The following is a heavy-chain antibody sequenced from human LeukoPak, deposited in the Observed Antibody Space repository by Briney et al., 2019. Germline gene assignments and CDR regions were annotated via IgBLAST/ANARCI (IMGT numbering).Heavy chain of an antibody. J-gene: IGHJ5*02. CDR1: GGSISGGSYY. V-gene: IGHV4-61*02. Sequence: PSQTLSLTCTVSGGSISGGSYYWSWIRQPAGKGLEWIGRIYPTGSTNYNPSLKSRVTISLDTSKNHFSLKLSSVTAADTAVYYCAREVDGDAFDPWGQGTLVTVSS. CDR2: IYPTGST. CDR3: AREVDGDAFDP. D-gene: IGHD4-17*01.